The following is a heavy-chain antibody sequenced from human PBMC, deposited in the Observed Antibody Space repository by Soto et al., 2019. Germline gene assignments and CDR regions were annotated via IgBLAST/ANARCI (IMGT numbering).Heavy chain of an antibody. Sequence: QVQLMQSGTEVKKPGASVTVSCKASGYTSADFGISWVRQAPGQGLEWMGGVSGNNGASNPAPKVQGRITMTLDTSTGVSYMALRSLRSDDTAIYYCVRDQKYFRVNGNWFDSWGQGTLVSVSS. CDR3: VRDQKYFRVNGNWFDS. V-gene: IGHV1-18*04. CDR1: GYTSADFG. CDR2: VSGNNGAS. D-gene: IGHD2-2*01. J-gene: IGHJ5*01.